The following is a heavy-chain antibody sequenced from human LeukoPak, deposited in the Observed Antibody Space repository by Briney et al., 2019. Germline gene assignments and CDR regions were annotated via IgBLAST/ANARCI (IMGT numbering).Heavy chain of an antibody. CDR3: ARGGSYLSAFDI. Sequence: GGSLRLSCAASGFTVSSNYMSWVRQAPGKGLEWVSIIYSGGSTFFSDSVKGRFTISRDNSKNTLYLQMNSLRAEDTAVYYCARGGSYLSAFDIWGQGTMVTVSS. D-gene: IGHD1-26*01. CDR2: IYSGGST. J-gene: IGHJ3*02. CDR1: GFTVSSNY. V-gene: IGHV3-53*01.